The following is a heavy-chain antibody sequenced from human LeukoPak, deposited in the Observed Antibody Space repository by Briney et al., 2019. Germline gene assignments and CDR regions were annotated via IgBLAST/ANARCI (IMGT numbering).Heavy chain of an antibody. J-gene: IGHJ4*02. D-gene: IGHD3-3*01. CDR1: GYTFTGYY. Sequence: ASVKVSCKASGYTFTGYYMHWVRQAPGQGLEWMGRINPNSGGTNYAQKFQGRVTMTRDTSISTAYMELGRLRSDDTAVYYCASFRSSGMYYFDYWGQGTLVTVSS. CDR3: ASFRSSGMYYFDY. V-gene: IGHV1-2*06. CDR2: INPNSGGT.